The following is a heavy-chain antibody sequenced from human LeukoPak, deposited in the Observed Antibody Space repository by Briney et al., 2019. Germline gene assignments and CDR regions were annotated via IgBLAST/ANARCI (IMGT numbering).Heavy chain of an antibody. CDR2: INPNSGGT. CDR1: GYTFTGYY. J-gene: IGHJ6*02. V-gene: IGHV1-2*06. D-gene: IGHD6-13*01. Sequence: GASVKVSCKASGYTFTGYYMHWVRQAPGQGLEWMGRINPNSGGTNYAQKFQGRVTITADESTSTAYMELSSLRSEDTAVYYCARDAASSWYPNSLYYYYYGMDVWGQGTTVTVSS. CDR3: ARDAASSWYPNSLYYYYYGMDV.